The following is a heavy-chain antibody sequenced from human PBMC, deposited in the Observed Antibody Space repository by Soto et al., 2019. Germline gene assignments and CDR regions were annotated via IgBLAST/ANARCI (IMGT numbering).Heavy chain of an antibody. J-gene: IGHJ6*02. V-gene: IGHV4-61*01. CDR2: IHVSGST. CDR3: ARDGHGMDV. Sequence: TLSLTCTVSGGSVSSGSYQWTWIRQPPGKGLEWIGYIHVSGSTNDNPSLKGRVTMSIDTSKNQFSLKLSSVTAADTAVYYCARDGHGMDVWGQGTKVTVSS. CDR1: GGSVSSGSYQ.